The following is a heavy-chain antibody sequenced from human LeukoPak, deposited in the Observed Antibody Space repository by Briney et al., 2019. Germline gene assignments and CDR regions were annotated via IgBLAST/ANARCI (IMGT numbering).Heavy chain of an antibody. CDR1: GGSISSYY. CDR3: ARDRWSGYYSRWFDP. J-gene: IGHJ5*02. Sequence: SETLSLTCTVSGGSISSYYWSWIRQPPGKGLEWIGYIYYSGSTNYNPSLKSRVTTSVDTSKNQFSLKLSSVTAADTAVYYCARDRWSGYYSRWFDPWGQGTLVTVSS. V-gene: IGHV4-59*01. D-gene: IGHD3-3*01. CDR2: IYYSGST.